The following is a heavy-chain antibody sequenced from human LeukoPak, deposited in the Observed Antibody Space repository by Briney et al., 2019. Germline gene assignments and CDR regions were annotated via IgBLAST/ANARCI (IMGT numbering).Heavy chain of an antibody. CDR3: ARDFRRYSSSPNWFDP. Sequence: SETLSLTXTVSGGSISSYYWSWIRQPPGKGLEGIGYIYYCGSTNYNPSLKSRVTISVDTSKNQFSLKLSSVTAADTAVYYCARDFRRYSSSPNWFDPWGQGTLVTVSS. CDR1: GGSISSYY. D-gene: IGHD6-6*01. CDR2: IYYCGST. J-gene: IGHJ5*02. V-gene: IGHV4-59*01.